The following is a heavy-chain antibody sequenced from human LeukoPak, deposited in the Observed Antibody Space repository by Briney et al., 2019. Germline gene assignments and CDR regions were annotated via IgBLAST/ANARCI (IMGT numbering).Heavy chain of an antibody. D-gene: IGHD5-18*01. V-gene: IGHV1-2*05. CDR2: INHNSGGT. CDR1: GYTFTGYY. CDR3: ASFFTAMEIDY. Sequence: GASVKVSYKASGYTFTGYYMHWVRQAPGQGLEWMGRINHNSGGTNYAQKFQGRVTMTRDTSISTAYMELSRLRSDDTDVFYCASFFTAMEIDYCGQGNLVTVSS. J-gene: IGHJ4*02.